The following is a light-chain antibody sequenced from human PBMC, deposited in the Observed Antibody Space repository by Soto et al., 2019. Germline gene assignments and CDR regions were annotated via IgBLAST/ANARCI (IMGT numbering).Light chain of an antibody. Sequence: QSALTQPASVSGSPGQSITISYTGTSSDVGAYNHVAWYQQYPGKAPKLIIFEVSDRPSGVSNRFSGSKSGNTASLSISGLQPEDEADYYCSSYKSGATLVFGGGTKLTVL. V-gene: IGLV2-14*01. CDR1: SSDVGAYNH. J-gene: IGLJ2*01. CDR2: EVS. CDR3: SSYKSGATLV.